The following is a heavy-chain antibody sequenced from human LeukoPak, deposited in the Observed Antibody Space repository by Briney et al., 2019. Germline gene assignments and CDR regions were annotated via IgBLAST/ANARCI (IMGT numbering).Heavy chain of an antibody. J-gene: IGHJ4*02. CDR2: IWYDGSNK. CDR3: ARSAPGIAAAGRRGLDY. D-gene: IGHD6-13*01. CDR1: GFTFSSYG. Sequence: PGRSLRLSCAASGFTFSSYGMHWVRQAPGKGLEWVAVIWYDGSNKYYADSVKGRFTISRDNSKNTLYLQMNSLRAEDTAVYYCARSAPGIAAAGRRGLDYWGQGTLVTVSS. V-gene: IGHV3-33*01.